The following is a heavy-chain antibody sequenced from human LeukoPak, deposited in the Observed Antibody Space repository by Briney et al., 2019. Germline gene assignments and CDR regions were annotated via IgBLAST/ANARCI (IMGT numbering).Heavy chain of an antibody. D-gene: IGHD5-18*01. V-gene: IGHV3-7*01. CDR1: GFTFSSYW. Sequence: TGGSLRLSCAASGFTFSSYWMSWVRQAPGKGLEWVANIKQDGSEKYYVDSVKGRFTISRDNAKNSLYLQMNSPRAEDTAVYYCARDVDTAMVSYFDYWGQGTPVTVSS. CDR2: IKQDGSEK. J-gene: IGHJ4*02. CDR3: ARDVDTAMVSYFDY.